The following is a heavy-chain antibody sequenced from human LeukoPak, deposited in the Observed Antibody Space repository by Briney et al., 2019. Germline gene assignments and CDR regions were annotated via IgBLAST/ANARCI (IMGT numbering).Heavy chain of an antibody. V-gene: IGHV3-23*01. CDR2: ISGSGGST. CDR3: ARDLGDGYTIDY. CDR1: GFTFSSYA. D-gene: IGHD5-24*01. J-gene: IGHJ4*02. Sequence: PGGSLRLSCAASGFTFSSYAMSWVRQAPGKGLEWVSAISGSGGSTYYADSVKGRFTISRDNAKNSLYLQMNSLRAEDTAVYYCARDLGDGYTIDYWGQGTLVTVSS.